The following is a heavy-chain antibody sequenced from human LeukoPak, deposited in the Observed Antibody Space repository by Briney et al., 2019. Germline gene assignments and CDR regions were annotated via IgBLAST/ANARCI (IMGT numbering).Heavy chain of an antibody. D-gene: IGHD6-13*01. J-gene: IGHJ4*02. CDR2: IKEDGSEK. Sequence: SGGSLRLSCVASRFTLSSYWMNWVRQAPGKGLEWVANIKEDGSEKYYVDSVKGRFTISRDNAKNSLYLQMNSLRVEDTAVYYCSRDPGMGIAAADHWGLRTLVTVSS. CDR1: RFTLSSYW. V-gene: IGHV3-7*01. CDR3: SRDPGMGIAAADH.